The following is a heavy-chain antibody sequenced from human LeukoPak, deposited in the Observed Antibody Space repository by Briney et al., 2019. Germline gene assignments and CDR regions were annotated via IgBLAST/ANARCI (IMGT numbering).Heavy chain of an antibody. CDR3: ARLTGYCSSTSCYRTFDI. CDR2: IYPGDSDT. CDR1: GYRFPSYW. J-gene: IGHJ3*02. D-gene: IGHD2-2*01. V-gene: IGHV5-51*01. Sequence: RLGESLKISCKGSGYRFPSYWIGWVRQMPGEGLESMGIIYPGDSDTRYSPSFQGQVTISADKSISTAYLQWSSLKASGTAMYYCARLTGYCSSTSCYRTFDIWGQGTMVTVSS.